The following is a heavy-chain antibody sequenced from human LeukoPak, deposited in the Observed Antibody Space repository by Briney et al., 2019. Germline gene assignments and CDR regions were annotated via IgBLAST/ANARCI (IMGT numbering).Heavy chain of an antibody. CDR2: VNSNTGGT. J-gene: IGHJ5*02. D-gene: IGHD5-18*01. CDR3: AGEPVAAAMCTLSGA. CDR1: GYTFSDYA. V-gene: IGHV1-2*02. Sequence: ASVKVSCKASGYTFSDYAIHWVRQAPGQGLEWMGWVNSNTGGTSYAQKFQGRVTMTRDTSISTAYMQLNRLTSDDTAVYYCAGEPVAAAMCTLSGAWGQGTLVTVSS.